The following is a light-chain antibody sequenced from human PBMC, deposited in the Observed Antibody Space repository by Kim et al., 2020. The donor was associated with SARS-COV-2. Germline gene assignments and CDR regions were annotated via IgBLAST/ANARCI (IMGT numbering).Light chain of an antibody. CDR3: NSRDSSGNHWV. Sequence: SSELTQDPAVSVALGQTVRITCQGDSLRSYYASWYQEKQGQAPVLVIYGKNNRPSGIPDRFSGSSSGNTASLTITGPQAEDEADYYCNSRDSSGNHWVFGGGTQLTVL. V-gene: IGLV3-19*01. J-gene: IGLJ3*02. CDR2: GKN. CDR1: SLRSYY.